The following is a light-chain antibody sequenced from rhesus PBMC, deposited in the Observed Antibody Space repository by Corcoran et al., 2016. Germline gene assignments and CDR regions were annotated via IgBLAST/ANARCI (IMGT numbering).Light chain of an antibody. CDR3: QQGNSKPRT. CDR1: QDIKSY. CDR2: NTK. Sequence: DIQMSQSPSSLSASVGDRVTITCRASQDIKSYLHWYQQKPGKAPKLMFYNTKQLDSGAPSRFSGRGAGTDFTLTINSLQPEDFVTYYCQQGNSKPRTFGQGTKVEIK. J-gene: IGKJ1*01. V-gene: IGKV1-32*04.